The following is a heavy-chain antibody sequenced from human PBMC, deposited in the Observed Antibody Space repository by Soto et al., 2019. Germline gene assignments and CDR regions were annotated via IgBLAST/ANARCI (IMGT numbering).Heavy chain of an antibody. CDR3: TTEEIRILWFGEFYMPPAPYGMDV. CDR1: GFTFSNAW. V-gene: IGHV3-15*07. D-gene: IGHD3-10*01. CDR2: IKSKTDGGTT. Sequence: EVQLVESGGGLVKPGGSLRLSCAASGFTFSNAWMNWVRQAPGKGLEWVGRIKSKTDGGTTDYAAPVKGRFTISRDDSKNTLYLQMNSLKTEDTAVYYCTTEEIRILWFGEFYMPPAPYGMDVWGQGTTVTVSS. J-gene: IGHJ6*02.